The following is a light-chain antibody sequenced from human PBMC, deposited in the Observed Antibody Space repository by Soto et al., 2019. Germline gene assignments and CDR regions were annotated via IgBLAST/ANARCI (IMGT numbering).Light chain of an antibody. J-gene: IGKJ1*01. CDR2: GAS. CDR3: HQYGISLT. CDR1: QSVSSSY. Sequence: EIVLTQSPGTLSLSPGERATLSCRASQSVSSSYLAWYQQNPGQAPRLLIYGASSRATGIPDRFSGSGSGTDFTLTISRLEPEDFAVYYCHQYGISLTFGQGTKVEIK. V-gene: IGKV3-20*01.